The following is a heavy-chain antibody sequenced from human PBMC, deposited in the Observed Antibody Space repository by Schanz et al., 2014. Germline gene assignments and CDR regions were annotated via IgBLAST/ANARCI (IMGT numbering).Heavy chain of an antibody. J-gene: IGHJ4*02. V-gene: IGHV4-31*03. Sequence: QVQLQESGPGLVKPSQTLSLTCSVSGGSIRNGPYYWTWIRQHPGKGLEWIGEIYYSGSPKYNPSLKSRVTLSVDTSKNQFSLRLTSVTAADTAVYYCARAEANYADSWGQGTLVTVSS. D-gene: IGHD3-16*01. CDR3: ARAEANYADS. CDR2: IYYSGSP. CDR1: GGSIRNGPYY.